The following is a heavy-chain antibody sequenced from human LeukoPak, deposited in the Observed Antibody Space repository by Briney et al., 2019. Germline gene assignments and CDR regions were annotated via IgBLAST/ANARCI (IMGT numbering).Heavy chain of an antibody. CDR2: INHSGST. J-gene: IGHJ5*02. Sequence: KPSETLSLTCAVYGGSFSGHYWSWIRQPPGKGLEWIGEINHSGSTNYNPSLKSRVTLSVDTSKNQFSLKLSSVTAADTAVYYCARDSGTTGEVKFDPWGQGTLVTVSS. CDR1: GGSFSGHY. CDR3: ARDSGTTGEVKFDP. V-gene: IGHV4-34*01. D-gene: IGHD3-10*01.